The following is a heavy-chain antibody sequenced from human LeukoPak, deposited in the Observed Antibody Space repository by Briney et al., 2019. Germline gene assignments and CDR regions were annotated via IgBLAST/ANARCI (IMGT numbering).Heavy chain of an antibody. D-gene: IGHD2-21*02. CDR3: AKDLGVTTFDY. CDR2: ISSSGTTI. V-gene: IGHV3-11*01. Sequence: GGSLRLSCAASGFTFSDYYMNWLRQAPGKGLEWVSYISSSGTTIYYADSEKGRFTISRDNTKNSLYLQMNSLRAEDTAVYYCAKDLGVTTFDYWGQGTLVTVSA. J-gene: IGHJ4*02. CDR1: GFTFSDYY.